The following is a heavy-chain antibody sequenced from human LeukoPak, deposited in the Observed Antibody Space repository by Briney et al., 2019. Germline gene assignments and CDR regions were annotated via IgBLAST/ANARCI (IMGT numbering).Heavy chain of an antibody. V-gene: IGHV3-23*01. CDR3: ANQRGGF. CDR2: ISVTAEDT. CDR1: GFIFSSYP. Sequence: GGSLLLSCAASGFIFSSYPMSWVRPAPGKGVEWVSAISVTAEDTYYADSVKGRFSISRYNSRNTVHLQMNSLRPEDTAVYYCANQRGGFWGQGTLVTVSS. D-gene: IGHD3-10*01. J-gene: IGHJ4*02.